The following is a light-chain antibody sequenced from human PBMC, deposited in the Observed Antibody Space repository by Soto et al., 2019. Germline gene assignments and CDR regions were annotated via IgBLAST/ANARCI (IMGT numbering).Light chain of an antibody. CDR3: MQALQTPYT. V-gene: IGKV2-28*01. CDR1: QSLLHSNGYNY. J-gene: IGKJ2*01. Sequence: DIVMTQSPLSLPVTPGEPASISCRSSQSLLHSNGYNYLDWYLQKPGQSPQLLIYLGSNRASGVPDRFSGSGSGTDFTLNISRVEAEDVGVYYCMQALQTPYTFGQGTKLDIK. CDR2: LGS.